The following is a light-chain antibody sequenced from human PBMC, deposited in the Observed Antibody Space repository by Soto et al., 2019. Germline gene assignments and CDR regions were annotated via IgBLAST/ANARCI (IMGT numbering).Light chain of an antibody. CDR3: CSYAGSYTFV. Sequence: QSVLTQPRSVSGSPGQSVTISCTGTSSDDGGYNYVSWYQQHPGKAPKLMIYDVSKRPSGLPDRFSGSKSGNTASLTISGLQAEDEADYYCCSYAGSYTFVFGGGTKLTVL. V-gene: IGLV2-11*01. CDR2: DVS. J-gene: IGLJ2*01. CDR1: SSDDGGYNY.